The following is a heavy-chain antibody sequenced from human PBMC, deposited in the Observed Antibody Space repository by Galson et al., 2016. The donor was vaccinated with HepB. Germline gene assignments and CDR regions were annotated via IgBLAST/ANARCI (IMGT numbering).Heavy chain of an antibody. D-gene: IGHD3-3*01. Sequence: SLRLSCAASGFTLRPYGMHWVRQAPGKGLEWVAFISYDGNKNNYVDSVRGRFTISRDTSKNTLYLQMNSLRAEDTAVYYCAKDLRFLEWSYGMDVWGKGTTVTVSS. CDR1: GFTLRPYG. J-gene: IGHJ6*04. CDR2: ISYDGNKN. CDR3: AKDLRFLEWSYGMDV. V-gene: IGHV3-30*18.